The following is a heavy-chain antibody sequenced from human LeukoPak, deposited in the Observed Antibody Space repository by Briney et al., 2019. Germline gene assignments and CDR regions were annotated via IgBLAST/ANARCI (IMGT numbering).Heavy chain of an antibody. CDR2: INHNGNVN. D-gene: IGHD3-16*01. CDR3: ARGGGLDV. Sequence: GGSLRLSCEGSAFIFSGHWMNWVRQTPGKGLEWVASINHNGNVNYYVDSVKGRFTISRDNAKNSLYLQMSNLRAEDTAVYFCARGGGLDVWGQGATVTVSS. J-gene: IGHJ6*02. CDR1: AFIFSGHW. V-gene: IGHV3-7*03.